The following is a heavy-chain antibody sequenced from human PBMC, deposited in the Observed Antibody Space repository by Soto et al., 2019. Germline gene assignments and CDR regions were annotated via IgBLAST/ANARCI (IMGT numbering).Heavy chain of an antibody. Sequence: QVQLVQSGAEVKKHGASVKVSCKASGYTFTSYGISWVRQAPGQGLEWRGWISAYNGNTNYAQKLQGRVTMTTDTATSTAYMSLRRLRSADTAVYYCARNPSYSDFWSGWDWNYYGMDDWGKGTTVTVSS. J-gene: IGHJ6*04. CDR2: ISAYNGNT. D-gene: IGHD3-3*01. CDR3: ARNPSYSDFWSGWDWNYYGMDD. CDR1: GYTFTSYG. V-gene: IGHV1-18*01.